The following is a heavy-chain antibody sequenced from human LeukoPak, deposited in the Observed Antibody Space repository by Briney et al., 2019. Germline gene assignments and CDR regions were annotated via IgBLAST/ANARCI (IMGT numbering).Heavy chain of an antibody. CDR1: GYTFNTHW. CDR3: ALRSGNDDAYDI. J-gene: IGHJ3*02. CDR2: TYPTDSDT. Sequence: GQSLKITCRASGYTFNTHWIGWVRQMLGKGLEWMGITYPTDSDTRYSPSFEGQVTISVDKSITSAYLHWSSLKASDSAMYYCALRSGNDDAYDIWGQGTLVTVSS. V-gene: IGHV5-51*01. D-gene: IGHD1-1*01.